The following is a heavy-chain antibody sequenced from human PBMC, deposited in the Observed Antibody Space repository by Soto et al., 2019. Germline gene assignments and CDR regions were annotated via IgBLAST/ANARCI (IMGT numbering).Heavy chain of an antibody. CDR3: ARDRDSSSYFNWFDP. V-gene: IGHV4-59*01. J-gene: IGHJ5*02. D-gene: IGHD6-13*01. CDR2: IYYSGST. CDR1: GGSISSYY. Sequence: SETLSLTCTVSGGSISSYYWSWIRQPPGKGLEWIGYIYYSGSTNYNPSLKSRVTISVDTSKNQFSLKLSSVTAADTAVYYCARDRDSSSYFNWFDPWGQGTRVTVSS.